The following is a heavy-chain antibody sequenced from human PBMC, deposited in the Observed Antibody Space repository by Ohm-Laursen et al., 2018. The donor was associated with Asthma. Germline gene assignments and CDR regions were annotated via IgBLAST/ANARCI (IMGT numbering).Heavy chain of an antibody. J-gene: IGHJ4*02. Sequence: SLRLSCAASGFTFSSYAMHWVRQAPGKGLEWVAVISYDGSNKYYADSVKGRFTISRDNSKNTLYLQMNSLRAEDTAVYYCASLPELDPFDYWGQGTLVTVSS. CDR1: GFTFSSYA. CDR2: ISYDGSNK. CDR3: ASLPELDPFDY. D-gene: IGHD1-14*01. V-gene: IGHV3-30-3*01.